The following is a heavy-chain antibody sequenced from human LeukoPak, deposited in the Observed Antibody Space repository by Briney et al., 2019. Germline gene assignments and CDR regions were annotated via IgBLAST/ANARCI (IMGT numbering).Heavy chain of an antibody. V-gene: IGHV4-39*01. J-gene: IGHJ6*02. CDR2: IYYSGSS. D-gene: IGHD2-15*01. CDR3: ASQHALSRSDFYGVDV. CDR1: GGSVSSGSYF. Sequence: SETLSLTCTVSGGSVSSGSYFWGWIHQPPGKGLEWIGTIYYSGSSYYNPSLKSRVTISVDTSKNQFSLNLRSVTAADTAVYYCASQHALSRSDFYGVDVWGQGTTVIVSS.